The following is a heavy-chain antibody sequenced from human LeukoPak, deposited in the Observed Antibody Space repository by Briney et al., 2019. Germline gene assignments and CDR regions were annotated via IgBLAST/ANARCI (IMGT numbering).Heavy chain of an antibody. D-gene: IGHD1-1*01. CDR1: GFTFAKVW. J-gene: IGHJ4*02. CDR3: TTGIDDGGGY. V-gene: IGHV3-15*07. CDR2: IKTNADGEPT. Sequence: PGGSLRLSCVSSGFTFAKVWMNWVRQAPGRDLEWVGRIKTNADGEPTDYAAPVEGRFVISRDDSKKTLYLEMDSLRADDTALYFCTTGIDDGGGYWGQGTMVTVSS.